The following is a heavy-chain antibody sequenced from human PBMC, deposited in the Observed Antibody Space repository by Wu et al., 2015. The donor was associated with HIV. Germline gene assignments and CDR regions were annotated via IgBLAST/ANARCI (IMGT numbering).Heavy chain of an antibody. Sequence: QVQLVQSGAEVKKPGASVKVSCKASGYTFTGYYMHWVRQAPGQGLEWMGWINPNSGGTNYAQKFQGRVTMTRDTSISTAYMELSRLRSDDTAVYYCASRSVGVALDLGRTRVVPSRTNGGSTEPPVPNPFSPPSYG. J-gene: IGHJ6*01. CDR2: INPNSGGT. D-gene: IGHD2-8*01. V-gene: IGHV1-2*02. CDR3: ASRSVGVALDLGRTRVVPSRTNGGSTEPPVPNPFSPPSYG. CDR1: GYTFTGYY.